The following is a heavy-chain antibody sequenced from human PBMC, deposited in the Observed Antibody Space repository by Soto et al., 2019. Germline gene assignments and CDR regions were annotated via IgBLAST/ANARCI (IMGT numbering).Heavy chain of an antibody. CDR1: GYSFTSYW. J-gene: IGHJ4*02. CDR2: IYPEDSET. V-gene: IGHV5-51*01. Sequence: PGESLKISCKGSGYSFTSYWIGWVRQMPGKDLEWIGIIYPEDSETRYSPSFQGLVTISVDKSISTAYLQWNSLQASDTAKYYFTKGAARTVQRFLDWFCGHWGQETRVPVSS. D-gene: IGHD3-9*01. CDR3: TKGAARTVQRFLDWFCGH.